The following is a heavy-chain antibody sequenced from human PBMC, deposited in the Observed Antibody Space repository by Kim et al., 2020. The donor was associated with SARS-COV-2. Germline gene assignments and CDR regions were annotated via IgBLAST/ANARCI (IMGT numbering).Heavy chain of an antibody. CDR2: ISSSGSTI. CDR3: ARDLYPIAVAGTNYYYYYGMEV. J-gene: IGHJ6*02. V-gene: IGHV3-11*04. Sequence: GSLRLSCSASGFTFSDYYMSWIRQAPGKGLEWVSYISSSGSTIYYADSVKGRFTISRDNAKNSLYLQLNSLRAEDTAVYYCARDLYPIAVAGTNYYYYYGMEVWGQGTTVTVSS. D-gene: IGHD6-19*01. CDR1: GFTFSDYY.